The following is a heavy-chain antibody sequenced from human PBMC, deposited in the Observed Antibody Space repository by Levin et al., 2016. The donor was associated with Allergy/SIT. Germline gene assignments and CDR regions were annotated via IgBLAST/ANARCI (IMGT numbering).Heavy chain of an antibody. Sequence: RQAPGKALEWLALIYWDDDKRYSPSLKSRLTITKDTSKNQVVLTMTNMDPVDTATYYCALLPSYYYDSSGYPARYWYFDLWGRGTLVTVSS. V-gene: IGHV2-5*02. CDR3: ALLPSYYYDSSGYPARYWYFDL. J-gene: IGHJ2*01. D-gene: IGHD3-22*01. CDR2: IYWDDDK.